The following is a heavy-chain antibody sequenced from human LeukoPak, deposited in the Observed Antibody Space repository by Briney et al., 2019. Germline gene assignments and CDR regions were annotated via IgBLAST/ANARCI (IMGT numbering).Heavy chain of an antibody. J-gene: IGHJ3*02. CDR1: GYTFTVYY. V-gene: IGHV1-2*02. Sequence: ASVKDSCKATGYTFTVYYMHWVRQAPGQGLEWMGWINPNSGGTNYAQKFQGRVTMTRDTPISTAYMELSRLRSDDTAVYYCANIVGATCHAFDIWGQGTMVTVSS. CDR3: ANIVGATCHAFDI. CDR2: INPNSGGT. D-gene: IGHD1-26*01.